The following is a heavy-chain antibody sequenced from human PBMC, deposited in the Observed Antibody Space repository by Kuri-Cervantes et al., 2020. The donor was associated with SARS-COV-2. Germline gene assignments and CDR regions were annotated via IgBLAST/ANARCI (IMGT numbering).Heavy chain of an antibody. CDR1: GFTVSSNY. CDR2: ISYDGSNK. D-gene: IGHD1-26*01. Sequence: GESLKISCAASGFTVSSNYMSWVRQAPGKGLEWVAVISYDGSNKYYADSVKGRFTISRDNSKNTLYLQMNTLKTEDTAVFYCARDASYSGTYGSFQHWGQGTLVTVSS. V-gene: IGHV3-30*01. CDR3: ARDASYSGTYGSFQH. J-gene: IGHJ1*01.